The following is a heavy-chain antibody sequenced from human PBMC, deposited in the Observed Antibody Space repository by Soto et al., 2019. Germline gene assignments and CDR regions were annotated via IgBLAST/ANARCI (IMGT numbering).Heavy chain of an antibody. J-gene: IGHJ4*02. CDR2: ISGGSWVT. Sequence: EVQLLESGGGLVQPGGSLRLSCATSGFTFASCALGWVRQGQKRGLEWVSTISGGSWVTKYADSVKGRFTISRDNSKDTLYLQMNSLSAEDTAIYYCAKAPFDIGAVPPPIDYLGQGTLVTVSS. D-gene: IGHD2-15*01. CDR3: AKAPFDIGAVPPPIDY. V-gene: IGHV3-23*01. CDR1: GFTFASCA.